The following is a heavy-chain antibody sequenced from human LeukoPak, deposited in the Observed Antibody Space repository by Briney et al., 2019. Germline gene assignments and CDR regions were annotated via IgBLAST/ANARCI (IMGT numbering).Heavy chain of an antibody. CDR3: ARDVVVVANHYFDY. CDR2: ISSSSSYI. CDR1: GFTFSSNS. J-gene: IGHJ4*02. Sequence: GGSLRLSGAAPGFTFSSNSMNWVRQAPGKGLGWVSSISSSSSYIYYADSVKGRFTISRDNAKNSLYLQMNSLRAEDTAVYYCARDVVVVANHYFDYWGQGTLVTVSS. V-gene: IGHV3-21*01. D-gene: IGHD2-15*01.